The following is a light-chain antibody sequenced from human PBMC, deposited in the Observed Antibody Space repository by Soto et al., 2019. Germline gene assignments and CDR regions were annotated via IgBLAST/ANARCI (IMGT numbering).Light chain of an antibody. J-gene: IGKJ5*01. CDR3: QQYNNWPS. V-gene: IGKV3-15*01. Sequence: EIVMTQSPATLSVSPVEGATLSCRASQTVSRNLAWYQQRPGQAPRLLIYDISNRATGVPARFSGSGSETEFTLTIRSLQSEDFAVYFCQQYNNWPSFGQGTRREIK. CDR2: DIS. CDR1: QTVSRN.